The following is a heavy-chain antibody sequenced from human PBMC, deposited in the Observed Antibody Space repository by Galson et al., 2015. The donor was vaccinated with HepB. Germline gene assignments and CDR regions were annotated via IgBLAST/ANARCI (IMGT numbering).Heavy chain of an antibody. Sequence: QSGAKVKKPGESLKISCQGSGYSFATYWIAWVRQMPGKGLELMGLIYPGDSDTRYSPTFQGQVSISADKSISTAYLQWSSLKASDTAMYYCARRPMTTVTTSYYYGMDVWGQGTTVTVSS. D-gene: IGHD4-17*01. V-gene: IGHV5-51*01. CDR2: IYPGDSDT. J-gene: IGHJ6*02. CDR1: GYSFATYW. CDR3: ARRPMTTVTTSYYYGMDV.